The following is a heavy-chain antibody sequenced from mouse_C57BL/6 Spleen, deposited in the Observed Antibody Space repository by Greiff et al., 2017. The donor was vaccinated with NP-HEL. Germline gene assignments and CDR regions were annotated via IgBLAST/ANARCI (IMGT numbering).Heavy chain of an antibody. D-gene: IGHD3-3*01. CDR2: ISYDGSN. Sequence: ESGPGLVKPSQSLSLTCSVTGYSITSGYYWNWIRQFPGNKLEWMGYISYDGSNNYNPSLKNRISITRDTSKNQFFLKLNSVTTEDTATYYCARVGEGWDYFDYWGQGTTLTVSS. J-gene: IGHJ2*01. CDR3: ARVGEGWDYFDY. CDR1: GYSITSGYY. V-gene: IGHV3-6*01.